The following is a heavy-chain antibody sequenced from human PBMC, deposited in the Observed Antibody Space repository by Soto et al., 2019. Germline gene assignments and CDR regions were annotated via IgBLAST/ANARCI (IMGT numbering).Heavy chain of an antibody. J-gene: IGHJ6*02. Sequence: QVQLKESGPGLVKPSGTLSLTCGVSGGSISSSNWWSWVRQPPGKGLEWIGEIYHSGSTNYNPSLKSRVTISVDKSKNLCCRKLSSVTAADTAVYYCARDPITIFGAYYGMDVWGQGTTVTVSS. V-gene: IGHV4-4*02. CDR3: ARDPITIFGAYYGMDV. CDR2: IYHSGST. CDR1: GGSISSSNW. D-gene: IGHD3-3*01.